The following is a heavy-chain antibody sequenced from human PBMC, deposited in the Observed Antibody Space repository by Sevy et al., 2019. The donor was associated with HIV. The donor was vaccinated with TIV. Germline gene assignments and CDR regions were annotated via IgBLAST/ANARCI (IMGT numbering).Heavy chain of an antibody. Sequence: GGSLRLSCAASGFTFSSYWMSWVRQAPGKGLGWVANIKQDGSEKYYVDSVKGRFTISRDNAKNSLYLQMNSLRAEDTAVYYCARDEVQYYYDSSGYPDYWGQGTLVTVSS. CDR2: IKQDGSEK. CDR1: GFTFSSYW. D-gene: IGHD3-22*01. V-gene: IGHV3-7*01. CDR3: ARDEVQYYYDSSGYPDY. J-gene: IGHJ4*02.